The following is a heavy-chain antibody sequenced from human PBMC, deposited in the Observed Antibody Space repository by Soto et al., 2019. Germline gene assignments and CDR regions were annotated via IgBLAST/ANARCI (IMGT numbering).Heavy chain of an antibody. V-gene: IGHV3-21*02. J-gene: IGHJ3*01. D-gene: IGHD2-21*02. CDR3: VRVYCGGGVCYRRRDAFDV. CDR1: GFTFASYH. Sequence: EVQLVESGGGLVMPGGSLRLSCAASGFTFASYHMSWVRQAPGKGLDWVSSINPSSSHIYYSDSVRGRFTISRDDSKNSLHLDMNSLRTEDVAIYYCVRVYCGGGVCYRRRDAFDVWCQGTAVTVSS. CDR2: INPSSSHI.